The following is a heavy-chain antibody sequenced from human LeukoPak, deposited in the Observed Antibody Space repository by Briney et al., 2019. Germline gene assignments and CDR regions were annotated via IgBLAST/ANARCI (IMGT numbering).Heavy chain of an antibody. CDR2: ININEGP. CDR3: ARDGNSYGPDFDY. CDR1: GGSISSYH. V-gene: IGHV4-4*07. D-gene: IGHD5-18*01. Sequence: PSETLSLTCTVSGGSISSYHWSWIRQPAGKGLEWIGHININEGPKYNPSLRSRVAMSADTSRNQYSLKLSSVTAADTAVYYCARDGNSYGPDFDYWGQGTLVTVSS. J-gene: IGHJ4*02.